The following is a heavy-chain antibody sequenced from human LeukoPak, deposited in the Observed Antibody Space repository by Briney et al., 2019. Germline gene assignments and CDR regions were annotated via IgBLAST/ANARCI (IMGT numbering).Heavy chain of an antibody. CDR2: ISTNGDST. J-gene: IGHJ4*02. CDR1: GFTFSTYA. D-gene: IGHD2-2*01. V-gene: IGHV3-64*02. CDR3: ARWGSTSCYDY. Sequence: GGALRLSCAASGFTFSTYAMHWVRQAPGKGLEYVSAISTNGDSTYYADSVKGRFTISRDNSKNTLFLQMGSLRADDMAVYYCARWGSTSCYDYWGQGTLVTVSS.